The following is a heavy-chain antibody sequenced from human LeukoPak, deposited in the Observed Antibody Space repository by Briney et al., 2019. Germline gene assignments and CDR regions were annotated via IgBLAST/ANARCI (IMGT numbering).Heavy chain of an antibody. Sequence: KVGESLKISRKGSGYSFTSYWIGWVRQMPGKGLEWMGIIYPGDSDTRYSPSFQGQVTISADKSVSTAYLQWSSLKASDTAMYYCARVDSGSYYAHFLPFDYWGQGTLVTVSS. V-gene: IGHV5-51*01. CDR3: ARVDSGSYYAHFLPFDY. J-gene: IGHJ4*02. D-gene: IGHD1-26*01. CDR1: GYSFTSYW. CDR2: IYPGDSDT.